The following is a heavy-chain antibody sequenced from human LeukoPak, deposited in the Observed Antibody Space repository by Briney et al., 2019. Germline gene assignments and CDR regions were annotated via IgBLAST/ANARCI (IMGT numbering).Heavy chain of an antibody. D-gene: IGHD3-3*01. Sequence: PGGSLRLPCAGSGFTFSNYAMSWVRQGPGKGLEWVSTISGLGGGTYYADSVKGRFTISRDNSKNTLYLQMNSPRAEDTAVYYCAKDSPQPYYDFWSGYYRYGMDVWGQGTTVTVSS. CDR2: ISGLGGGT. V-gene: IGHV3-23*01. CDR3: AKDSPQPYYDFWSGYYRYGMDV. J-gene: IGHJ6*02. CDR1: GFTFSNYA.